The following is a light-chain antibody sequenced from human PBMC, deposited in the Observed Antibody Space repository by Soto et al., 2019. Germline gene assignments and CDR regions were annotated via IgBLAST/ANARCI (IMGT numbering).Light chain of an antibody. CDR2: DNN. CDR3: GTWDSLLSAVV. V-gene: IGLV1-51*01. J-gene: IGLJ2*01. Sequence: QCVLTQPPSVSAAPGQKVTISCSGSSSNIGNNYVSWYQHFPGTAPKLLIYDNNKRPSGIPDRFSGSKSGTSATLGITGLQTGDEADYYCGTWDSLLSAVVFGGGTKVTVL. CDR1: SSNIGNNY.